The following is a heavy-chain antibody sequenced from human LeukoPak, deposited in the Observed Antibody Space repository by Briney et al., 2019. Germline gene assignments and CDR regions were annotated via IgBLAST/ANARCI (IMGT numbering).Heavy chain of an antibody. CDR2: TNWDGGRT. CDR3: AKSGVWFGELGFDY. Sequence: PGGSLRLSCAASGFTFDDYAMSWVRQTPGKGLEWVSGTNWDGGRTGYADSVKGRFTISRDNAKNTLYLQMNSLRAEDTAVYYCAKSGVWFGELGFDYWGQGTLVTVSS. J-gene: IGHJ4*02. V-gene: IGHV3-20*04. CDR1: GFTFDDYA. D-gene: IGHD3-10*01.